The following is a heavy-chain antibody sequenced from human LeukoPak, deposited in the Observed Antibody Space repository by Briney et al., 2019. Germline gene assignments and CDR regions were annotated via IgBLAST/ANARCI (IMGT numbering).Heavy chain of an antibody. CDR2: ISSSGSTI. Sequence: GGSLRLSCVASGFTFSDYYMSWIRQAPGKGLEWVSYISSSGSTIYYADSVKGRFTISRDNAKNSLYLQMNSLRAEDTAVYYCARVVAAADTGWFDPWGQGTLVTVSS. CDR1: GFTFSDYY. J-gene: IGHJ5*02. V-gene: IGHV3-11*01. D-gene: IGHD6-13*01. CDR3: ARVVAAADTGWFDP.